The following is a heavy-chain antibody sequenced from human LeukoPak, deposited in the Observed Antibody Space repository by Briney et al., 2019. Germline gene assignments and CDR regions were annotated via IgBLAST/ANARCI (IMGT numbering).Heavy chain of an antibody. CDR2: IWYDGSNK. D-gene: IGHD6-13*01. V-gene: IGHV3-33*01. CDR3: ARVPYSSSWLTDY. Sequence: PGRSLRLSCAASEFTFSSYGMHWVRQAPGKGLEWVAVIWYDGSNKYYADSAKGRFTISRGNSKNTLYLQMNSLRAEDTAVYYCARVPYSSSWLTDYWGQGTLVTVSS. J-gene: IGHJ4*02. CDR1: EFTFSSYG.